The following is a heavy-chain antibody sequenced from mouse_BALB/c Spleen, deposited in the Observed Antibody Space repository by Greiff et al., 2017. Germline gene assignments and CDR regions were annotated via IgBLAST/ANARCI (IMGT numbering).Heavy chain of an antibody. Sequence: EVKVEESGGGLVQPGGSRKLSCAASGFTFSSFGMHWVRQAPEKGLEWVAYISSGSSTIYYADTVKGRFTISRDNPKNTLFLQMTSLRSEATAMYYCARGNGYFDYWGQGTTLTVSS. CDR3: ARGNGYFDY. CDR1: GFTFSSFG. V-gene: IGHV5-17*02. J-gene: IGHJ2*01. CDR2: ISSGSSTI.